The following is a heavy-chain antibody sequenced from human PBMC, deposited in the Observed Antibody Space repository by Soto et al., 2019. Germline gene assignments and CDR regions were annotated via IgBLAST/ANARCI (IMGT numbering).Heavy chain of an antibody. CDR3: VKASTYSSSQGWFDP. V-gene: IGHV3-9*01. CDR1: GFSFDGYA. Sequence: GGSLRLSCAASGFSFDGYAMNWVRQPPGKGLEWVSGISWNSGNIDYADSVKGRFTISRDNAKNSLYLQMNSLRAEDTALYYCVKASTYSSSQGWFDPWAQGTMVTVSS. J-gene: IGHJ5*02. CDR2: ISWNSGNI. D-gene: IGHD6-6*01.